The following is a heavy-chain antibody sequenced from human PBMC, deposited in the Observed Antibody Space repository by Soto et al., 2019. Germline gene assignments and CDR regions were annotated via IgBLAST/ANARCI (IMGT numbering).Heavy chain of an antibody. V-gene: IGHV1-69*12. CDR2: IIPIFGTA. D-gene: IGHD6-13*01. CDR1: GGTFSSYA. J-gene: IGHJ4*02. Sequence: QVQLVQSGAEVKKPGSSVKVSCKASGGTFSSYANSCVRQAPGQGLEWMGGIIPIFGTANYAQKFQGRVTITADESTSTAYMELSSLRSEDTAVYYCARLHSIAAAGYYFDYWGQGTLVTVSS. CDR3: ARLHSIAAAGYYFDY.